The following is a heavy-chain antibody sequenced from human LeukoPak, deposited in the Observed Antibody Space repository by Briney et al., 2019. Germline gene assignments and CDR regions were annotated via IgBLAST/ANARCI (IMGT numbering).Heavy chain of an antibody. CDR3: AKAQGVAATNVYYFAN. CDR2: IKQDGSEK. Sequence: PGGSLRLSCAASGFTFSSYWMSWVRQAPGKGLEWVANIKQDGSEKYYVDSVKGRFTISRDNSKNTLYLQMNSLRAEDTAVYYCAKAQGVAATNVYYFANWGQGTLVSVSS. V-gene: IGHV3-7*03. J-gene: IGHJ4*02. D-gene: IGHD2-15*01. CDR1: GFTFSSYW.